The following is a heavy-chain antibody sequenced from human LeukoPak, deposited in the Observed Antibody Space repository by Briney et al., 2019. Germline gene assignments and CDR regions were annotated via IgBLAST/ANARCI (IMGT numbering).Heavy chain of an antibody. CDR2: IYTSGST. D-gene: IGHD6-13*01. J-gene: IGHJ4*02. CDR1: GGSISRYY. V-gene: IGHV4-4*07. CDR3: ARGYSSSWYFDY. Sequence: SETLSLTCTVSGGSISRYYWSWIRQPAGKGLEWIGRIYTSGSTNYNPSLKSRVTMSVDTSKNQFSLKLSSVTAADTAVYYCARGYSSSWYFDYWGQGTLVTVSS.